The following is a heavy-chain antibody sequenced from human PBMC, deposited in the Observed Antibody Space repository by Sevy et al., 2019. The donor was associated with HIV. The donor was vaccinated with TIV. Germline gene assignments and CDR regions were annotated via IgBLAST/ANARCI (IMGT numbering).Heavy chain of an antibody. Sequence: GESLKISCKGSGYSFTSYWIGWVRQMPGKGLEWMGIIYPGDSDTRYSPSFQGQVTISADKSISTAYLQWSSVKASDTAMNYCAWKIRRTPYSTGYNSDAFDIWGQGTMVTVSS. J-gene: IGHJ3*02. CDR2: IYPGDSDT. CDR3: AWKIRRTPYSTGYNSDAFDI. CDR1: GYSFTSYW. V-gene: IGHV5-51*01. D-gene: IGHD6-25*01.